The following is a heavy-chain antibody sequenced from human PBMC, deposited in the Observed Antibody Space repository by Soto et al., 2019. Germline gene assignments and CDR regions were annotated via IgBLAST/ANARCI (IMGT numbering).Heavy chain of an antibody. CDR1: GFTFSRNT. D-gene: IGHD1-1*01. J-gene: IGHJ6*02. CDR2: ITSSGSYV. CDR3: VKDEGIEELHV. V-gene: IGHV3-21*06. Sequence: EVQLVESGGGLVKPGGSLRLSCVTSGFTFSRNTMNWVRQAPGKGLEWVASITSSGSYVYYADSVKGRFSASRDNANNPLPMKMNSLGPDDLAIYFCVKDEGIEELHVWGQGTPVSVSS.